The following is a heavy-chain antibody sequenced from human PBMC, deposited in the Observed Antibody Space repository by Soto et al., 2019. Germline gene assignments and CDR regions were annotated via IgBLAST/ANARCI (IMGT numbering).Heavy chain of an antibody. D-gene: IGHD1-26*01. CDR2: IWHDGSNK. CDR3: AGFNVATGAAPLEY. CDR1: GVVFKNLG. Sequence: WGSLGFCGASSGVVFKNLGVHWVRQAPGKGLDWVGIIWHDGSNKYYADSVAGRFTLSRDNSKNTVYLQMNSLRGEDTAIYYRAGFNVATGAAPLEYWGQGTKVTVSS. J-gene: IGHJ4*02. V-gene: IGHV3-33*01.